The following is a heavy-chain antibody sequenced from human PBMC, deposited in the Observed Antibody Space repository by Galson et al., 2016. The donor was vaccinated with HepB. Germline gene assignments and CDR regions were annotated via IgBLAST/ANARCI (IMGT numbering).Heavy chain of an antibody. CDR3: ARLRNISVPFGL. Sequence: SLRLSCAASGFTFRSHGMHWVRQAPGKGLEWGAVIWFDGSNQYYSDSVRGRFTISRDNSNNMLYLQMDSLSVEDTAVYYCARLRNISVPFGLWGQGTLVSVSS. D-gene: IGHD3-3*01. CDR1: GFTFRSHG. V-gene: IGHV3-33*01. CDR2: IWFDGSNQ. J-gene: IGHJ4*02.